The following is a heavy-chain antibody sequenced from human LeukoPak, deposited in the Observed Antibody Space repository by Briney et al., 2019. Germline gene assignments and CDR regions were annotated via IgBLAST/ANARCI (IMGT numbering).Heavy chain of an antibody. CDR1: GFTFSSYE. D-gene: IGHD6-19*01. CDR2: ISSSGSTI. CDR3: ARDRHSSGWYSDDY. J-gene: IGHJ4*02. Sequence: PGGSLRLSCAASGFTFSSYEMNWVRQAPGKGLEWVSYISSSGSTIYYADSVKGRFTISRDNAKNSLYLQMNSLRDEDTAVYYCARDRHSSGWYSDDYWGQGTLVTVSS. V-gene: IGHV3-48*03.